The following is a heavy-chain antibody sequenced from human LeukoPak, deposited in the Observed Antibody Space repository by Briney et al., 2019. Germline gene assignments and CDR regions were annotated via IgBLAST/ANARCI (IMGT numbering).Heavy chain of an antibody. D-gene: IGHD3-3*01. Sequence: SETLSLTCTVSGGSISSSSYYWGWIRQPPGRGLEWIGSIHYSGSTYYNPSLKSRVTISVETSKNQFSLKLSSVTAADTAVYYCAREGGFYRPLDYSGQGTLVTVSS. CDR3: AREGGFYRPLDY. CDR1: GGSISSSSYY. V-gene: IGHV4-39*02. J-gene: IGHJ4*02. CDR2: IHYSGST.